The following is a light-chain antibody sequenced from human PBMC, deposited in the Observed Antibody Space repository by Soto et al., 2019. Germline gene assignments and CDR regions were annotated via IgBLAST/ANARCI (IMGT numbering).Light chain of an antibody. V-gene: IGLV2-14*03. CDR2: EVS. J-gene: IGLJ1*01. Sequence: QAPLTQPASLSGSPGQSIALSCTGNSSDVGAYDFVSWYQQRPDKAPKLMIYEVSHRPSGVSYRFSGSKSVNTATLTISGLQAEDEADYYCSSYTTSSTRVFGTGTKVTVL. CDR3: SSYTTSSTRV. CDR1: SSDVGAYDF.